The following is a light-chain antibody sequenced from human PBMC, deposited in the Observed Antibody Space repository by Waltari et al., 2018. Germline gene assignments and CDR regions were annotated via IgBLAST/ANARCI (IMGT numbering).Light chain of an antibody. CDR2: AAS. CDR1: QSVSSY. Sequence: EIVLTQSPGTLSLSPGERATLSCRASQSVSSYLTWYQQKPGQAPRLLIYAASNRATGIADRFSGSGSGTDFTLTISRLEPDDFAVYYCQHYANFPRTFGQGTKVEIK. CDR3: QHYANFPRT. J-gene: IGKJ1*01. V-gene: IGKV3-20*01.